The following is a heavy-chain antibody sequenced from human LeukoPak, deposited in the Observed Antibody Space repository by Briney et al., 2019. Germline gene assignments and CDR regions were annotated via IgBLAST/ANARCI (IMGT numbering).Heavy chain of an antibody. J-gene: IGHJ3*02. D-gene: IGHD4-17*01. CDR2: IWYDGSKT. Sequence: PGGSLRLSCAASGFTFSNYGMHWVRQAPGKGLEWVAIIWYDGSKTYHADSVKGRFTISRDNSKNTLYLQMNSLRAEDTAVYYCAKVFPVTHDAFDIWGQGTMVTVSS. CDR1: GFTFSNYG. CDR3: AKVFPVTHDAFDI. V-gene: IGHV3-30*02.